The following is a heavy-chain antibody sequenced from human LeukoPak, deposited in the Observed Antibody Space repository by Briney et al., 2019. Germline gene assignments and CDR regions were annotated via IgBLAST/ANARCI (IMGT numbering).Heavy chain of an antibody. CDR3: ARVKGSYFDY. D-gene: IGHD2-15*01. CDR2: ISASGSNI. J-gene: IGHJ4*02. V-gene: IGHV3-48*01. Sequence: GGSLRLSCAASGFPLSSYSINWFRQAPGKGLEWVAYISASGSNIYYVDSVKGRFTVSRDNPKSSLFLQMNSPRAEDTAVYYCARVKGSYFDYWGQGALLTVSS. CDR1: GFPLSSYS.